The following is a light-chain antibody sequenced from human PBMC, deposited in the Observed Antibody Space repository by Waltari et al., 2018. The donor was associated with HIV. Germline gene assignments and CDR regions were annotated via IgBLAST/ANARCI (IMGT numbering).Light chain of an antibody. CDR2: EVN. J-gene: IGLJ2*01. CDR3: CSYAGSSTYVL. CDR1: SSDVGTYNL. Sequence: QSALTQPASVSGSPGQSITISCTGTSSDVGTYNLVSWYQQPPGKAPKLMIYEVNKRPSGVSNRFSGSKSGNTASLTISGLQAEDEADYYCCSYAGSSTYVLFGGGTKLTVL. V-gene: IGLV2-23*02.